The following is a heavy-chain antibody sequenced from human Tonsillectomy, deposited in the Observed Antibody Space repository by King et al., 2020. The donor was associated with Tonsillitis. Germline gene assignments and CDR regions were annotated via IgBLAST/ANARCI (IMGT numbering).Heavy chain of an antibody. CDR2: ISWNSGSI. D-gene: IGHD3-22*01. J-gene: IGHJ4*01. Sequence: VQLVESGGGLVQPGRSLRLSCAASGFTFDDYAMHWVRQAPGKGLEWVSGISWNSGSIGYADSVKGRFTISRDNAKNSLYLQMNSLRAEDTALYYCAKDPYDTPHPLYYFDYWGHGTLVTVSS. CDR1: GFTFDDYA. V-gene: IGHV3-9*01. CDR3: AKDPYDTPHPLYYFDY.